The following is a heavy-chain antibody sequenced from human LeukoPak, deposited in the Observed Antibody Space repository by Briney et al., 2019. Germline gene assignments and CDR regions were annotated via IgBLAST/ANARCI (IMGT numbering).Heavy chain of an antibody. CDR1: GFTFSSYG. J-gene: IGHJ6*04. D-gene: IGHD2-2*01. CDR2: ISYDGSNN. V-gene: IGHV3-30*03. CDR3: ARAFCSTPSCRPMDV. Sequence: GGSLRLSCAASGFTFSSYGMHWVRQAPGKGLEWVAVISYDGSNNYYADFVKGRFTISRDNSKNTLYLQMNSLRVEDTAVYYCARAFCSTPSCRPMDVWGKGTTVTVSS.